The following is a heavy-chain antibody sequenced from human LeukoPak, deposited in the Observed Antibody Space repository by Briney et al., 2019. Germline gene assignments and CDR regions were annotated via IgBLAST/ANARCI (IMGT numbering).Heavy chain of an antibody. J-gene: IGHJ4*02. CDR1: GFAFSSYA. D-gene: IGHD3-22*01. CDR2: ISYDGSNK. CDR3: ARDLLRSMQQLGGYDRSGWVSFEY. Sequence: GRSLRLYCAASGFAFSSYAMHWVRQAPGKGLEWVAVISYDGSNKYYADSVKGRFTISRDNSKNTLYLQINSLRAEDMAVYYCARDLLRSMQQLGGYDRSGWVSFEYWGQGTLVTVSS. V-gene: IGHV3-30*01.